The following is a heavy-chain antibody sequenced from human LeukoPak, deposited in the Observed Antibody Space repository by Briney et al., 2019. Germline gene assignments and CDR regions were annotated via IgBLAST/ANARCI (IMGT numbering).Heavy chain of an antibody. Sequence: PSQNLSLTCTVSGGSISSGSYYWSWIRQPAGKGLEWIGRIYTSGSTNYNPSLKSRVTISVDTSKNQFSLKLSSVTAADTAVYYCARGPLWFGELLSSNFDYWGQGTLVTVSS. J-gene: IGHJ4*02. CDR3: ARGPLWFGELLSSNFDY. V-gene: IGHV4-61*02. D-gene: IGHD3-10*01. CDR1: GGSISSGSYY. CDR2: IYTSGST.